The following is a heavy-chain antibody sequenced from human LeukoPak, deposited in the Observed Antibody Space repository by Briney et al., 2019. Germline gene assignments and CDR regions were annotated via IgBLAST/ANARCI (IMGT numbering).Heavy chain of an antibody. CDR1: GYTFTGYY. CDR3: AREIYDILTGYPIYYFDY. V-gene: IGHV1-2*02. J-gene: IGHJ4*02. CDR2: INPDNGGT. D-gene: IGHD3-9*01. Sequence: GASVKVSCKASGYTFTGYYMHWVRQAPGQGLEWMGWINPDNGGTIYAQKFQGRVTMTRDTSISTAYMELSRLRSDDTAVYYCAREIYDILTGYPIYYFDYWGQGTLVTVSS.